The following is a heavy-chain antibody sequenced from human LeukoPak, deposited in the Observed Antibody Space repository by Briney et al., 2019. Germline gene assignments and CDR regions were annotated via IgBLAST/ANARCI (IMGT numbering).Heavy chain of an antibody. CDR2: INHSGST. J-gene: IGHJ6*03. CDR3: ARGPPGRFGELDPSPHYYYYRDV. Sequence: SETLSLTCAVYGGSFSGYYWSWIRQPPGKGLEWIGEINHSGSTNYNPSLKSRVTISVDTSKNQFSLKLSSVTAADTAVYYCARGPPGRFGELDPSPHYYYYRDVWGKGTTVTVSS. V-gene: IGHV4-34*01. D-gene: IGHD3-10*01. CDR1: GGSFSGYY.